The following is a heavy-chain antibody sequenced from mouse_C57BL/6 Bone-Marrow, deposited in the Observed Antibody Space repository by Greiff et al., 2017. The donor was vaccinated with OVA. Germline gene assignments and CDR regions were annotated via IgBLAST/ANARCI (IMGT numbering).Heavy chain of an antibody. D-gene: IGHD1-1*02. J-gene: IGHJ2*01. CDR2: IHPNSGST. Sequence: QVHVKQSGAELVKPGASVKLSCKASGYTFTSYWMHWVKQRPGQGLEWIGMIHPNSGSTNYNEKFKSKATLTVDKSSSTAYMQLSSLTSEDSAVDYCASALWSPFDYWGQGTTLTVSS. CDR3: ASALWSPFDY. CDR1: GYTFTSYW. V-gene: IGHV1-64*01.